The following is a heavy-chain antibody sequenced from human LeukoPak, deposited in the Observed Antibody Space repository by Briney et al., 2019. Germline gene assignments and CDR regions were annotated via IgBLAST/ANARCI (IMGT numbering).Heavy chain of an antibody. CDR1: GYTFTSNY. V-gene: IGHV1-46*01. D-gene: IGHD5-18*01. J-gene: IGHJ5*02. CDR3: ARDWIQNWFDP. Sequence: ASVKVSCKAFGYTFTSNYMHWVRQAPGQGPEWMGVISPSGGSTTYAQKFQGRVTLTRDMSTSTDYLELSSLRSEDTAVYYCARDWIQNWFDPWGQGTLVTVSS. CDR2: ISPSGGST.